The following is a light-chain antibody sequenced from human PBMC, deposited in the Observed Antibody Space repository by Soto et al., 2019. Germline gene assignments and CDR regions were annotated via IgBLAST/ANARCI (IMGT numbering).Light chain of an antibody. J-gene: IGKJ1*01. CDR3: HQYGSLPWA. V-gene: IGKV3-20*01. Sequence: EIVLMQSPGTLSLSAGERATFSCRASQSVSSNYLAWYQQKPGQTPRLLIYGASNRATGIPDRFSGSGSGTDFTLTISRLEPEDSAVYYCHQYGSLPWAFGQGTKVDI. CDR1: QSVSSNY. CDR2: GAS.